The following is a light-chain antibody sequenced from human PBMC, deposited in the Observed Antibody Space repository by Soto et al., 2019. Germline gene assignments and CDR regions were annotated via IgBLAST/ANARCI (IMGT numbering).Light chain of an antibody. Sequence: EIVLTQSPATLSLSPGERATLSCRASQSFSSYLAWYQQKPGQAPRLLIYDASKRATGIPARFSGRGSGTDFTLTISSLEPEDFAVYFCQQYNNWPPDRTFGQGTKVEIK. CDR3: QQYNNWPPDRT. V-gene: IGKV3-11*01. J-gene: IGKJ1*01. CDR2: DAS. CDR1: QSFSSY.